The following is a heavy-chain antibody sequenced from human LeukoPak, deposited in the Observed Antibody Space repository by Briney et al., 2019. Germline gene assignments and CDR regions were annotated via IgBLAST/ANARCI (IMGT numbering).Heavy chain of an antibody. Sequence: GGSLRLSCAASGFTFNYYAMSWVRQAPRKGLEWVSGISDNEGSTYYTDSVKGRFTISRDNTKNTVYLQMNNLRPDDTAVYFCARHDSFIPYWGQGTLVTVSS. CDR2: ISDNEGST. CDR3: ARHDSFIPY. V-gene: IGHV3-23*01. D-gene: IGHD5-18*01. CDR1: GFTFNYYA. J-gene: IGHJ4*02.